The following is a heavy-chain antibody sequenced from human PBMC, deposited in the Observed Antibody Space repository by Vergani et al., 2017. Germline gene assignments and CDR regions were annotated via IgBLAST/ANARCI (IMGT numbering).Heavy chain of an antibody. CDR1: GGSFSDYY. D-gene: IGHD5-24*01. CDR3: ARGRRGGGYFDY. J-gene: IGHJ4*02. Sequence: QVQLQESGPGLVKPSQTLSLTCTVYGGSFSDYYWTWIRQPPGKGLKWIGEINHSGSTNYNPSLKSRVTISVDTSKNQFSLKLRSVTAADTAVCYCARGRRGGGYFDYWGQGTLVTVSS. V-gene: IGHV4-34*09. CDR2: INHSGST.